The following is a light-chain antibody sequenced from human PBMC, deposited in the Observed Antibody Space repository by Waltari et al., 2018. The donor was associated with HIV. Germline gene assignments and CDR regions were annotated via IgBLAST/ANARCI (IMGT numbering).Light chain of an antibody. CDR1: TSNIGETY. CDR2: GNG. J-gene: IGLJ3*02. Sequence: QSVLTQPPSVSEAPGQKVTISCSGRTSNIGETYVSWSQQLPGTAPKLLIYGNGKRPSGIPDRFSGSKSGTSATLDITGVQSGEGADYYCETWENSLSAGVFGGGTKLTVL. V-gene: IGLV1-51*01. CDR3: ETWENSLSAGV.